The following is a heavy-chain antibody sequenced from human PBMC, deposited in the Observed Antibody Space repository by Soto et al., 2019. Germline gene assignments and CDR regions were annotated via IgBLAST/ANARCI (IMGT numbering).Heavy chain of an antibody. V-gene: IGHV4-39*01. J-gene: IGHJ4*02. D-gene: IGHD2-8*01. CDR3: VSQRTSVLTQAYFDY. Sequence: SETLSLTCTVSGGSVSNSNYYWGWIRQSPGKGLEWIGSVYYRGRSYSKSSVKSRVTISVDTSKDQFSLNLNSVTASDTAVYFCVSQRTSVLTQAYFDYWGPGALVTVSS. CDR1: GGSVSNSNYY. CDR2: VYYRGRS.